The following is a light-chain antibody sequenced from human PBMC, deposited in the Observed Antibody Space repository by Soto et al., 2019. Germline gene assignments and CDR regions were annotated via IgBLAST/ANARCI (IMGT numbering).Light chain of an antibody. V-gene: IGLV2-11*01. CDR1: SSDVGGYNY. J-gene: IGLJ1*01. Sequence: QSALTQPRSVSGSPGQSVTISCTGTSSDVGGYNYVSWYQQHPGKAPKLMIYDVSKRPSGVPDRFSGSKSGNTASLTISGLQVEDEADYYCCSYAGSVHDVFGTGTKLTVL. CDR2: DVS. CDR3: CSYAGSVHDV.